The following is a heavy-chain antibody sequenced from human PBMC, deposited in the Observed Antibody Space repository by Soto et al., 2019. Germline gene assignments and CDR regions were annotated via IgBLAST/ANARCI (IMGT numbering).Heavy chain of an antibody. CDR1: GFRFRTRA. Sequence: GGSLRLSSAASGFRFRTRAMSWVRQAPGKGLEWVASIRPGGDSTYYADSVKGRFAVSRDNSNVTLYLQMDSLRVEDTAIYYCTTHEEGAPWAGGFDSWGQGTLVTVSS. CDR3: TTHEEGAPWAGGFDS. CDR2: IRPGGDST. J-gene: IGHJ5*01. V-gene: IGHV3-23*01. D-gene: IGHD1-26*01.